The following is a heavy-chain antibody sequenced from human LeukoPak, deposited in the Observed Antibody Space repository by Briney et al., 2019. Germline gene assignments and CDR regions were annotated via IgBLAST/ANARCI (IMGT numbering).Heavy chain of an antibody. CDR2: IKQDVGDK. CDR3: ARRDIVVVPAAIIGAFDI. V-gene: IGHV3-7*03. J-gene: IGHJ3*02. Sequence: GGSLRLSCAASGFTFSTYWMSWVRQAPGKGLEWVANIKQDVGDKYYVDSVKGRFTISRDNAKNSLYLQMNSLRAEDTALYYCARRDIVVVPAAIIGAFDIWGQGTMVTVSS. CDR1: GFTFSTYW. D-gene: IGHD2-2*02.